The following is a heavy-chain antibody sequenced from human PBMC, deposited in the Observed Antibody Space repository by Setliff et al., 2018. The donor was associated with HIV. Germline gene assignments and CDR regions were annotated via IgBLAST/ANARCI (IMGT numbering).Heavy chain of an antibody. CDR3: AKGRYSSSWYYFDY. J-gene: IGHJ4*02. CDR1: GFTFRNYW. D-gene: IGHD6-13*01. CDR2: IKQDGTEK. V-gene: IGHV3-7*03. Sequence: GGSLRLSCVASGFTFRNYWMSWVRQAPGKGLEWVANIKQDGTEKYYVDSVKGRFTISRDNAKNSLYLQMNSLRAEDMALYYCAKGRYSSSWYYFDYWGQGTLVTV.